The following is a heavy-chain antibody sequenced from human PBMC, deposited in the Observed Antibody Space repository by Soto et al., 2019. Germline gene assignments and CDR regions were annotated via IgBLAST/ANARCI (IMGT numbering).Heavy chain of an antibody. CDR1: GFTFSNAW. CDR3: TTCLLFQLLSHAIVLDDYYYYMDV. Sequence: GGSLRLSCAASGFTFSNAWMSWVRQAPGKGLEWVGRIKSKTDGGTTDYAAPVKGRFTISRDDSKNTLYLQMNSLKTEDTAVYYCTTCLLFQLLSHAIVLDDYYYYMDVWGKGTTVTVSS. CDR2: IKSKTDGGTT. V-gene: IGHV3-15*01. D-gene: IGHD2-2*01. J-gene: IGHJ6*03.